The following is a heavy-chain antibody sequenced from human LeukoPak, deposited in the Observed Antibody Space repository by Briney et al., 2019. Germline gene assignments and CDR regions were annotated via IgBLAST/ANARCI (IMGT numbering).Heavy chain of an antibody. Sequence: PGGSLRLSCAASGLTFSSSNMHWVRQAPGKGLEWVSFISGSSTATQYADSVKGRFTISRDIGRKALYLQMNSLRDEDTAVYYCARGGGRSYSDAFDTWGQGTVVTVSS. CDR1: GLTFSSSN. D-gene: IGHD1-26*01. J-gene: IGHJ3*02. CDR3: ARGGGRSYSDAFDT. V-gene: IGHV3-48*02. CDR2: ISGSSTAT.